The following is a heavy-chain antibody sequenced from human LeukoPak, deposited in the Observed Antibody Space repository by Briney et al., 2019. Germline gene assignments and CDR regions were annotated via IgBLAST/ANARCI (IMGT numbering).Heavy chain of an antibody. CDR3: AKDKGEMSTIILDY. Sequence: PGGSLRLSCAASGFTFNNYAMSWVRQAPGKGLEWVSAISGSGHNTYYADSVKGRFTISRDNSKNTLYLQMNSLRSEDTAVYYCAKDKGEMSTIILDYWGQGTLVTVSS. D-gene: IGHD5-24*01. CDR1: GFTFNNYA. J-gene: IGHJ4*02. CDR2: ISGSGHNT. V-gene: IGHV3-23*01.